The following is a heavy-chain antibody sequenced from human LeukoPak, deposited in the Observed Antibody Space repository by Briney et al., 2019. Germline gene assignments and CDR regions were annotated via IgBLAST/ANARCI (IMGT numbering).Heavy chain of an antibody. J-gene: IGHJ4*02. CDR2: ISSRSSYI. CDR3: ARGGSYLDY. D-gene: IGHD3-16*01. V-gene: IGHV3-21*01. CDR1: GFTFSSYS. Sequence: GGSLRLSCAASGFTFSSYSMNWVRQAPGKGLEWVSSISSRSSYIYYADSVKGRFTISRDNAKNSLYLQMNSLRAEDTAVYYCARGGSYLDYWGQGTLVTVSS.